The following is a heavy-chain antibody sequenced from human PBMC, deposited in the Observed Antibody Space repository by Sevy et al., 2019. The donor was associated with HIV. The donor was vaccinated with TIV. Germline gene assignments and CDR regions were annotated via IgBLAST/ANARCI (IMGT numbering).Heavy chain of an antibody. Sequence: GGSLRLSCAASGFAFSNYYAMHWVRQAPGKGLEWVALISYDGSDTYYADSVKGRFTVSRDNFKNTLFLQMNSLTTEETAVYYWARPRANYVDHYFFYAMDVWGQGTTVTVSS. CDR2: ISYDGSDT. J-gene: IGHJ6*02. V-gene: IGHV3-30-3*01. D-gene: IGHD4-17*01. CDR3: ARPRANYVDHYFFYAMDV. CDR1: GFAFSNYYA.